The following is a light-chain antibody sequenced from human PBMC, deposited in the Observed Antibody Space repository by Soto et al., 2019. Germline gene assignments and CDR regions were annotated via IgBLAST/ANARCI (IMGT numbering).Light chain of an antibody. CDR3: QQYGSSRRT. CDR2: GAS. CDR1: QSVSSSY. V-gene: IGKV3-20*01. Sequence: EIVLTQSPGTLSLSPGERATLSCRASQSVSSSYLAWYQQKPGQAPRLLIYGASSRATGIPDRFSGSGSGTDFTLTIRRLEPEDFAVYYCQQYGSSRRTFGGGTKVEIK. J-gene: IGKJ4*01.